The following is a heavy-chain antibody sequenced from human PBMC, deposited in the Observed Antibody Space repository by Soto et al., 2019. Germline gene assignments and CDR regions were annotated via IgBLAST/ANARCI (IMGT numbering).Heavy chain of an antibody. V-gene: IGHV3-48*03. D-gene: IGHD3-9*01. CDR3: ARAECSSPDCLTAYYSYGLDV. CDR1: GFAFSNFE. J-gene: IGHJ6*02. Sequence: EVQLVESGGNLVQPGGSLRLSCAACGFAFSNFEMHWVRQAPGKGLEWVSYINTAGSTKYYAESVKGRFTISRDNARNSLFLQMNSLRAEDTAVYYCARAECSSPDCLTAYYSYGLDVWGQGSTVTVSS. CDR2: INTAGSTK.